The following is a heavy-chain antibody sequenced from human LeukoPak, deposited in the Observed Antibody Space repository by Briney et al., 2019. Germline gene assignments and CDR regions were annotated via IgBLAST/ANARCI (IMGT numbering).Heavy chain of an antibody. CDR3: ATSDIVVVPAAGAFDI. J-gene: IGHJ3*02. CDR1: GGPSSGYY. CDR2: FYRGGST. Sequence: LSLTCAVYGGPSSGYYWSWFRRPPGRGLEGVAVFYRGGSTYYACSVKGRFTISRDNSKNTLYLQMNSLRAEETAVYYCATSDIVVVPAAGAFDIWGQGTLVTVSS. D-gene: IGHD2-2*01. V-gene: IGHV3-53*01.